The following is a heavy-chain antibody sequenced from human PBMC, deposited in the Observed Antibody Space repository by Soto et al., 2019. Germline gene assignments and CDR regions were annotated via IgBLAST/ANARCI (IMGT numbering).Heavy chain of an antibody. CDR1: GFMFSSYA. J-gene: IGHJ4*02. Sequence: EEQLLESGGGLTQPGRSLRLSCAASGFMFSSYAVTWVRQAPGKGLEWVSSISGSGDSTFYADSVKGRFTISRDNLKNTRYLQMRSLRVEDTAMYYGVRWRPVIRGVDSWGQGTLVTVSS. D-gene: IGHD2-2*01. CDR2: ISGSGDST. V-gene: IGHV3-23*01. CDR3: VRWRPVIRGVDS.